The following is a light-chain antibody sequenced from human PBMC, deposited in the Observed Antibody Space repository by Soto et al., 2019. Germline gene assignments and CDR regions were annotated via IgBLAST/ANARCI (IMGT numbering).Light chain of an antibody. CDR1: QSVATN. CDR2: GAS. J-gene: IGKJ1*01. CDR3: QQYSNWPWT. V-gene: IGKV3-15*01. Sequence: EIVMTQSPATLSVSPGERATLSCRASQSVATNLAWYQQKPGQPPRLLIYGASTRATGIPARFSGSGSGTEFTLTISSLQPVEFAVYSCQQYSNWPWTFGQGTKVDIK.